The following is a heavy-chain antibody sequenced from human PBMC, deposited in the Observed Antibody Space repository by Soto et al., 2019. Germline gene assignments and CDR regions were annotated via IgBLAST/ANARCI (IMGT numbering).Heavy chain of an antibody. J-gene: IGHJ5*02. D-gene: IGHD3-3*01. CDR1: GGSISSGVYS. Sequence: QLQLQESGSGLVKPSQTLSLTCAVSGGSISSGVYSWSWIRQPPGKGLEWIGYIYHSGSTYYNPSLESRVTISVDRTKNQLSLKLSSVTVADTAGYYCGRAGADFWSGVRFDPWGQGTLVTVSS. V-gene: IGHV4-30-2*01. CDR2: IYHSGST. CDR3: GRAGADFWSGVRFDP.